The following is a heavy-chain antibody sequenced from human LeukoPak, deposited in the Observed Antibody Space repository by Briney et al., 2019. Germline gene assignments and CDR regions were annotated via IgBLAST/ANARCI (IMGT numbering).Heavy chain of an antibody. Sequence: SETLSLTCAVSGYSISSGYYWGWIRQPPGKELEWIGSIYHSGSTYYNPSLKSRVTISVDTSKNQFSLKLSCVTAADTAVYYCASYSSSKAFDMWGQGTMVTVSS. V-gene: IGHV4-38-2*01. CDR2: IYHSGST. J-gene: IGHJ3*02. CDR3: ASYSSSKAFDM. CDR1: GYSISSGYY. D-gene: IGHD4-11*01.